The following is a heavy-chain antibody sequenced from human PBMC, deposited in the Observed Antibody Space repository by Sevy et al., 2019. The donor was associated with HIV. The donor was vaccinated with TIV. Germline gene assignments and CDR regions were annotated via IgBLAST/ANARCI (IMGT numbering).Heavy chain of an antibody. CDR2: IKQDGSER. J-gene: IGHJ4*02. Sequence: GGSLRLSCAASEFTFSSFWMSWVHQAPGKGLEWVANIKQDGSERYYVDSVKGRFTISRDNAKNSLYLQMNSLRAEDTAVYYCARGGGASDYCGQGTLVTVSS. CDR3: ARGGGASDY. D-gene: IGHD3-16*01. V-gene: IGHV3-7*01. CDR1: EFTFSSFW.